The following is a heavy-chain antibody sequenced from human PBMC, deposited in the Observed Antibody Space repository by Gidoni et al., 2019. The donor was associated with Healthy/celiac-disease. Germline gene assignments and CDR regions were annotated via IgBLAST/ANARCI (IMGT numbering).Heavy chain of an antibody. CDR3: ARDSIVNGFDY. CDR2: IYYSGST. D-gene: IGHD1-1*01. V-gene: IGHV4-61*01. J-gene: IGHJ4*02. CDR1: GGSFSSGRYY. Sequence: QVQLQESGPGLVKPSETLSLTCTGSGGSFSSGRYYWSWILQPPGKGLEWIGYIYYSGSTNYNSSLKSRVTISVDTSKNQFSLKLSSVTAADTVVYYCARDSIVNGFDYWGQGTLVNVSS.